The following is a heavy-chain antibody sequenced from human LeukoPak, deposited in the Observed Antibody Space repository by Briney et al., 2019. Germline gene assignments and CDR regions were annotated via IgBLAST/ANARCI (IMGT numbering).Heavy chain of an antibody. V-gene: IGHV4-34*01. CDR2: INHSGST. Sequence: SETLSLTCAVYGGSFSGYYWSWIRQPPGKGLEWIGEINHSGSTNYNPSLKSRVTISVDTSKNQFSLKLSSVTAADTAVYYCARVIAARSQREQQVSGWTLKSLGRYYYYYMDVWGKGTTVTVSS. CDR1: GGSFSGYY. CDR3: ARVIAARSQREQQVSGWTLKSLGRYYYYYMDV. D-gene: IGHD6-6*01. J-gene: IGHJ6*03.